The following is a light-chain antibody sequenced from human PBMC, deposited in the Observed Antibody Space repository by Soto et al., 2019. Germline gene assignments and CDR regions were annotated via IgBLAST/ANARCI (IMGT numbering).Light chain of an antibody. V-gene: IGLV2-14*01. Sequence: SVLTQPASVSGSPGQSITISCTGTSSDVGGYNSVSWYRQDPGKAPKLIICDVTYRPSGVSNRFSGSKSGNTASLTISGLQSEDEADYHCSSFTSSITYVFGTGTKVTVL. J-gene: IGLJ1*01. CDR1: SSDVGGYNS. CDR3: SSFTSSITYV. CDR2: DVT.